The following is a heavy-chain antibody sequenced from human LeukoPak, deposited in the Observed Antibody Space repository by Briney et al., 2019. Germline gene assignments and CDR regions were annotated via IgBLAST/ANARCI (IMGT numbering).Heavy chain of an antibody. J-gene: IGHJ3*02. CDR2: ISGSGIK. CDR1: RFTFSSYE. CDR3: AREDTGVAFDI. D-gene: IGHD2-8*01. Sequence: VGALRLSCAASRFTFSSYEMNWVRKAPGKGLEWVSYISGSGIKHYADSVKGRFTISRDNAKNSLYLQMNSLRVEDTAVYYCAREDTGVAFDIWGEGTTVT. V-gene: IGHV3-48*03.